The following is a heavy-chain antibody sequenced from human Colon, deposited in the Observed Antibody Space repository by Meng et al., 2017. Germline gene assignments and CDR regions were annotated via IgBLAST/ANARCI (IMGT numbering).Heavy chain of an antibody. CDR1: GASVSVSRC. J-gene: IGHJ4*02. CDR3: ARHGGYYQDF. D-gene: IGHD4-23*01. CDR2: IDHRGSA. V-gene: IGHV4-4*02. Sequence: GSGAGLGEASVHLFFASSVSGASVSVSRCWSWVRQTPGRGLEWIGQIDHRGSAYYRPSLHSRVTMALDKTRNQFSLRLTSVTAADTAVYYCARHGGYYQDFWGQGTLVTVSS.